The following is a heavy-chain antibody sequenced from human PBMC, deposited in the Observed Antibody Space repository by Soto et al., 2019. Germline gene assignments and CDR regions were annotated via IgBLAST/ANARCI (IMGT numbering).Heavy chain of an antibody. CDR3: ARNDLSRYCSGGSCYNYFDY. Sequence: GGSLRLSCTASGFHFSTYAMSWVRQAPGKGLEWVSTINNSGGGTSLKTRLTISKDTSKNQVVLTMTNMDPVDTATYYCARNDLSRYCSGGSCYNYFDYWGQGTLVTVSS. CDR2: INNSGGGT. J-gene: IGHJ4*02. D-gene: IGHD2-15*01. CDR1: GFHFSTYA. V-gene: IGHV3-23*01.